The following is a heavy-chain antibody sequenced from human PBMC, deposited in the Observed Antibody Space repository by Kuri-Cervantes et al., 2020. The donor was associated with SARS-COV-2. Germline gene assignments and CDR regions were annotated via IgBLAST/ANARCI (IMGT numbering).Heavy chain of an antibody. D-gene: IGHD6-13*01. CDR3: ARGVLSSSSWTYYYYYYMDV. CDR1: GYTFTSYG. J-gene: IGHJ6*03. Sequence: ASVKVSCKASGYTFTSYGISWVRQAPGQGLEWMGWISACNGNTNYAQKLQGRVTITTDESTSTAYMELSSLRSEDTAVYYCARGVLSSSSWTYYYYYYMDVWGKGTTVTVSS. CDR2: ISACNGNT. V-gene: IGHV1-18*01.